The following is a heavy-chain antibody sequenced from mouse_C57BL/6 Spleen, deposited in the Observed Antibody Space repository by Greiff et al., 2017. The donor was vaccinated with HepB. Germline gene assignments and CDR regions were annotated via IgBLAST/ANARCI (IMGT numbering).Heavy chain of an antibody. CDR3: AIRIMVTTGSMDY. D-gene: IGHD2-2*01. V-gene: IGHV1-82*01. CDR1: GYAFSSSW. Sequence: VQLQQSGPELVKPGASVKISCKASGYAFSSSWMNWVKQRPGKGLEWIGRIYPGDGDTNYNGKFKGKATLTAAKSSSTAYMQLSSLTSEDSAVYFCAIRIMVTTGSMDYWGQGTSVTVSS. J-gene: IGHJ4*01. CDR2: IYPGDGDT.